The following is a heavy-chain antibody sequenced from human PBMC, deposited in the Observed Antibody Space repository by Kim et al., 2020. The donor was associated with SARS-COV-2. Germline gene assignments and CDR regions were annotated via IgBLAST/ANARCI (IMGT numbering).Heavy chain of an antibody. Sequence: GGSLRLSCAASGFTFSSYSMNWVRQAPGKGLEWVSSISSSSSYIYYADSVKGRFTISRDNAKNSLYLQMNSLRAEDTAVYYCARVAHSQHRGGFDPWGQGTLVTVSS. CDR3: ARVAHSQHRGGFDP. V-gene: IGHV3-21*01. D-gene: IGHD3-10*01. CDR2: ISSSSSYI. CDR1: GFTFSSYS. J-gene: IGHJ5*02.